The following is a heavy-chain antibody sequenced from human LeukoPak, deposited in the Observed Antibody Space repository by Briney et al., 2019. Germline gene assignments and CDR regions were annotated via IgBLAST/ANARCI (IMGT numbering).Heavy chain of an antibody. V-gene: IGHV3-7*01. CDR2: IKQDGSKK. CDR1: GFPFSSYW. J-gene: IGHJ4*02. Sequence: GGSLRLSCVASGFPFSSYWVTWVRQAPGKGLEWVANIKQDGSKKSYADSVKGRFTISRDNSKNTLYLQMNSLRAEDTAVYYCARDFGGAYGDFVDYWGQGTLVTVSS. D-gene: IGHD4-17*01. CDR3: ARDFGGAYGDFVDY.